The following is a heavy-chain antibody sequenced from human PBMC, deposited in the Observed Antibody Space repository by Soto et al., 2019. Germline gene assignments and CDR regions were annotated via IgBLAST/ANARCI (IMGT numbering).Heavy chain of an antibody. CDR2: IYYSGSN. V-gene: IGHV4-39*01. CDR3: ARHLVLLWFGEEDNWFDP. CDR1: GGSISSSSYY. J-gene: IGHJ5*02. Sequence: QLQLQESGPGLVKPSETLSLTCTVSGGSISSSSYYWGWIRQPPGKGLEWIGSIYYSGSNYYNPSLKSRVNISVDTSKNQFALKLSSVTAADTAVYYCARHLVLLWFGEEDNWFDPWGQGTLVTVSS. D-gene: IGHD3-10*01.